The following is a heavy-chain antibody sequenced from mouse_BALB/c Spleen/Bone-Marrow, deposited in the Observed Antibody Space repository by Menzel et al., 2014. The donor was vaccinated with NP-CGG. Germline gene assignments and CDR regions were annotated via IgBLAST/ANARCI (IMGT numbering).Heavy chain of an antibody. Sequence: DVKLQESGPELVKPGASVKMSCKASGYTFTDFNMDWVKQSHGKSLEWIGDINPNNGGTIYNQKFKGRATLTVDTSSRTAYMEFRSLASEDTAVYFCAREERGFDYWGQGTTLTVSS. CDR1: GYTFTDFN. CDR3: AREERGFDY. CDR2: INPNNGGT. V-gene: IGHV1-18*01. J-gene: IGHJ2*01.